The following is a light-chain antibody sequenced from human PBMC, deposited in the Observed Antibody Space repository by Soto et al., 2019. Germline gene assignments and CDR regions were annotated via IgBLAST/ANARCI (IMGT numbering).Light chain of an antibody. V-gene: IGKV1-39*01. CDR3: QQGFSAPPWT. J-gene: IGKJ1*01. CDR2: DAS. CDR1: QSINTY. Sequence: DIQMTQSPSFLSASVGDRVTITCRSSQSINTYLNWYQQRPGKAPKVIMYDASTLQSRVPTRFSGSGSGTDFTLNISSLQPEDFSTYYGQQGFSAPPWTFGQGPKVEI.